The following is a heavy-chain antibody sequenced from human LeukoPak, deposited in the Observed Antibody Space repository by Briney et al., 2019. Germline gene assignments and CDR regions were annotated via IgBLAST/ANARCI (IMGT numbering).Heavy chain of an antibody. CDR2: INTDATVI. Sequence: GGSLRLSCAASGFTFSNYWMHWVRQTPGKGLEWVSRINTDATVINYADSVKGRFTISRDSARNTLYLQMDSLRVEDTAVYFCARDNYVAFFDPWGQRTLVTVSS. CDR3: ARDNYVAFFDP. J-gene: IGHJ5*02. D-gene: IGHD3-3*02. V-gene: IGHV3-74*01. CDR1: GFTFSNYW.